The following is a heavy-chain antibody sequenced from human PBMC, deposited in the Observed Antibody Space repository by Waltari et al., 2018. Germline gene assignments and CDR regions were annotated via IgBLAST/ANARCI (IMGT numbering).Heavy chain of an antibody. Sequence: QVQLVQSGAEVKKPGASVKVSCKASGYTFTGYYMHWVRQAPGQGLEWMGWINPSSGGTNYAQKFQGRVTMTRDTSISTAYMVLSRLRSDDTAVYYCARVTIISGSFVFWGQGTLVTVSS. CDR1: GYTFTGYY. D-gene: IGHD3-3*01. CDR2: INPSSGGT. CDR3: ARVTIISGSFVF. J-gene: IGHJ4*02. V-gene: IGHV1-2*02.